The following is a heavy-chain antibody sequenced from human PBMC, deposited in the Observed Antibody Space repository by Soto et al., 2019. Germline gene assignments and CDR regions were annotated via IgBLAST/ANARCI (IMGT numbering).Heavy chain of an antibody. CDR3: ARLDFSGLGRKYFDDIDV. Sequence: QLQLQESGPGLVKPSETLSLTCTVSGGSVRSSRYYWGWIRHPPGKGLEWIGTIYFIGNTYYNQYLKIRVTITVDTSKNQFALKVSSVAAADTAVYYCARLDFSGLGRKYFDDIDVWGKWTTVTVSS. V-gene: IGHV4-39*01. J-gene: IGHJ6*03. CDR1: GGSVRSSRYY. D-gene: IGHD6-19*01. CDR2: IYFIGNT.